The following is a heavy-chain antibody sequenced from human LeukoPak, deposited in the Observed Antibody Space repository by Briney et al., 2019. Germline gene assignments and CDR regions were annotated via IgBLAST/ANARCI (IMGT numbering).Heavy chain of an antibody. J-gene: IGHJ4*02. V-gene: IGHV3-66*01. CDR2: MYSGGTT. CDR3: ARDRRDGYCLGH. D-gene: IGHD5-24*01. Sequence: GGSLRLPCTGSGFTVSSSYMSWVRQTPGKRLEWVSVMYSGGTTYYADSVKGRFTISRDSSKNTVNLQMNSLRAEDTAVYYCARDRRDGYCLGHWGQGTLVTVSS. CDR1: GFTVSSSY.